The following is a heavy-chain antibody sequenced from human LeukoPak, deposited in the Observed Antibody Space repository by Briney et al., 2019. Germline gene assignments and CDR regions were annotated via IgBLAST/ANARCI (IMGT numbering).Heavy chain of an antibody. CDR3: AKVMGIAARRGPDY. J-gene: IGHJ4*02. V-gene: IGHV3-53*01. D-gene: IGHD6-6*01. CDR2: IYSGGST. Sequence: PGGSLRLSCAASGFTVSSKYMSWVRQAPGKGLEWVSVIYSGGSTYYADSVKGRFTISRDNSKNTLYLQMNSLRAEDTAVYYCAKVMGIAARRGPDYWGQGTLVTVSS. CDR1: GFTVSSKY.